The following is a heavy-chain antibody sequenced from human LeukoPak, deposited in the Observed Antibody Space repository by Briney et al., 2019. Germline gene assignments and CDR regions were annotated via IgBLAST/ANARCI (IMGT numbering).Heavy chain of an antibody. J-gene: IGHJ6*02. V-gene: IGHV3-48*03. Sequence: PGGSLRLSCAASGFSLRSSEMNWVRQAPGKGPEWVAHINSADNVEYYTDSVRGRFTMSRDNFKNILYLQMASLSAEDTAVYYCVRDDDLPDNGMDVWGQGTTVIVS. CDR2: INSADNVE. CDR1: GFSLRSSE. D-gene: IGHD3-22*01. CDR3: VRDDDLPDNGMDV.